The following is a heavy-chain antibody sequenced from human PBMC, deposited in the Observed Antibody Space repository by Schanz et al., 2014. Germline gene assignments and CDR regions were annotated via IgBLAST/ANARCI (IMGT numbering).Heavy chain of an antibody. D-gene: IGHD1-26*01. Sequence: VQVVESGGGVVQPGRSLRLSCAASGFTFSSYGMHWVRQAPGRGLEWVALIWYDGSNKYYAESVKGRFTISRDNPKNTLYLQMNSLRAEDTAVYYCARDMTSMGESGFYYYGMDVWGQGTTATVSS. CDR3: ARDMTSMGESGFYYYGMDV. CDR1: GFTFSSYG. J-gene: IGHJ6*02. CDR2: IWYDGSNK. V-gene: IGHV3-33*01.